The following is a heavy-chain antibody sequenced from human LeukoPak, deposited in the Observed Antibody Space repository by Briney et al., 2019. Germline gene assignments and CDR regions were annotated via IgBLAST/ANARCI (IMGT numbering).Heavy chain of an antibody. V-gene: IGHV1-18*01. CDR2: ISGSTGNT. CDR1: GYMFTRYG. CDR3: ARSGRGTYFYFDL. Sequence: ASVKVSCKASGYMFTRYGMSWVRQAPGQGLEWVGWISGSTGNTNYAQKFQGRVTITTDTSTSTTYMELTSLRSDDTAVYYCARSGRGTYFYFDLWGQGTLVSVSS. D-gene: IGHD1-26*01. J-gene: IGHJ4*02.